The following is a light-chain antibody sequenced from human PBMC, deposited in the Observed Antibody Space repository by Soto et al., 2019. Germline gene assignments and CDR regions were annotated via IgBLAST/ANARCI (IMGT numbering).Light chain of an antibody. J-gene: IGKJ2*01. Sequence: EIVMTQSPATLSVFPGERATLSCRASQSVSNKLAWYQQKPGQAPRLLIYGASTRATGIPARFSGSGYGTEFTLTISSLQSADFAVYYCQQYNNWPPRYTFGQGTKLEI. CDR3: QQYNNWPPRYT. CDR1: QSVSNK. CDR2: GAS. V-gene: IGKV3-15*01.